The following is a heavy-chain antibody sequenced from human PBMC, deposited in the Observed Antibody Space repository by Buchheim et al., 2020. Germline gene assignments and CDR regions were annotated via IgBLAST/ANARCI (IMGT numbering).Heavy chain of an antibody. V-gene: IGHV3-48*03. CDR1: GFTFSDYE. CDR3: ARDGGLHADY. D-gene: IGHD2-15*01. Sequence: VQLVESGGGVVQPGGSLRLSCAASGFTFSDYEMNWVRQAPGKGLEWVSYISSRGGTIHYADSVKGRFTVSSDNAKNSLYLQMNSLRVEDTAVYYCARDGGLHADYWGQGTL. J-gene: IGHJ4*02. CDR2: ISSRGGTI.